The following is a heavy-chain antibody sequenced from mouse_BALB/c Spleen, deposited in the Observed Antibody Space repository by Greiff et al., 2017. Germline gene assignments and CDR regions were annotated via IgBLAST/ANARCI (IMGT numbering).Heavy chain of an antibody. Sequence: VQLQQSGAELMKPGASVKISCKATGYTFSSYWIEWVKQRPGHGLEWIGEILPGSGSTNYNEKFKGKATFTADTSSNTAYMQLSSLTSEDSAVYYCASGDYYYAMDYWGQGTSVTVSS. J-gene: IGHJ4*01. CDR2: ILPGSGST. CDR3: ASGDYYYAMDY. CDR1: GYTFSSYW. V-gene: IGHV1-9*01.